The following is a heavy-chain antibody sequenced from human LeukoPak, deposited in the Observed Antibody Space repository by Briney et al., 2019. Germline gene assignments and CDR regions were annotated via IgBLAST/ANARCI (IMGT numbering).Heavy chain of an antibody. CDR2: VYYSGGT. Sequence: SETLSLTCTVSGDSISSYYWSWIRQPPGKGLEWIGYVYYSGGTNYNPSLKSRVTVSVDKSKSQFSLKLTSVTAADSAMYYCATNVGKTFDYWGQGVLVTVSS. CDR1: GDSISSYY. D-gene: IGHD7-27*01. V-gene: IGHV4-59*12. CDR3: ATNVGKTFDY. J-gene: IGHJ4*02.